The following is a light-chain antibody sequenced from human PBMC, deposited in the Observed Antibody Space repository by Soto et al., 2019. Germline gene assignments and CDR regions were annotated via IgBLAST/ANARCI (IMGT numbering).Light chain of an antibody. CDR2: DAS. V-gene: IGKV1-5*01. Sequence: DIQMTQSPSTLSASVGDRVTITCRASQSISSWLAWYQQKPGKAPRLLIYDASNLESGVPSRFSGSRSGTEFTLTISSLQPDDFATYYCQQYNSYSPRTFGQGTKVDIK. CDR3: QQYNSYSPRT. J-gene: IGKJ1*01. CDR1: QSISSW.